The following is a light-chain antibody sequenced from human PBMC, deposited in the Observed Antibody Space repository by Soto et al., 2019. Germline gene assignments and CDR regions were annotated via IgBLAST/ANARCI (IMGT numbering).Light chain of an antibody. CDR1: QSVSGNS. Sequence: EVVVTQSPATLSVSPGERATLSCRASQSVSGNSLAWYRQNRGQAPRIIIYDVSTRDTGIPDRFSGSGSGTDFTLTISRLEPEDFDLFFCQHYGGSLWTFGQGTKVDIK. V-gene: IGKV3-20*01. J-gene: IGKJ1*01. CDR3: QHYGGSLWT. CDR2: DVS.